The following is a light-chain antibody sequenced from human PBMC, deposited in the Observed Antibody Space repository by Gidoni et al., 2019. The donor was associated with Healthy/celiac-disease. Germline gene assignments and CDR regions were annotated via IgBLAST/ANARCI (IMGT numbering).Light chain of an antibody. V-gene: IGKV3-20*01. CDR1: QSVSSSY. J-gene: IGKJ1*01. Sequence: EIVLTQSPGTLSLSPGESATLSCRASQSVSSSYLAWHQQKPGQAPRLLIYGASSRATGIPDRCSGSGSGTDFTLTISRLEPEDFAVYYCQQYGSSPTFGQGTKVEIK. CDR3: QQYGSSPT. CDR2: GAS.